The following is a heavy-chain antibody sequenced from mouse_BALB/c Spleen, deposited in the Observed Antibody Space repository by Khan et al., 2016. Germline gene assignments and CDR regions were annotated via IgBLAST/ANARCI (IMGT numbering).Heavy chain of an antibody. V-gene: IGHV14-3*02. J-gene: IGHJ3*01. D-gene: IGHD2-1*01. CDR3: ARDCNYEAWFAY. CDR1: GFNIKDTY. Sequence: VQLQQSGAELVKPGASVKLSCTASGFNIKDTYMHWVKQRPEQGLEWIGRIDPATGNTKYDPKFQGKATITADTSSNHAYLQLSRLTSEDTAVYYCARDCNYEAWFAYWGQGTLVTVSA. CDR2: IDPATGNT.